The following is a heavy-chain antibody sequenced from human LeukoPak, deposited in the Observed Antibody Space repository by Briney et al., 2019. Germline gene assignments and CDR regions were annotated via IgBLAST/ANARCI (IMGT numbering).Heavy chain of an antibody. D-gene: IGHD2-8*01. Sequence: SETLSLTCAVYGGSFSGYYWSWIRQPPGKGLEWIGEINHSGSTNYNPSLKSRVTISVDTSKNQISLKLSSVTAADTAVYYCARESGYCTNGVCYRNWFDPWGQGTLVTVSS. J-gene: IGHJ5*02. CDR2: INHSGST. V-gene: IGHV4-34*01. CDR3: ARESGYCTNGVCYRNWFDP. CDR1: GGSFSGYY.